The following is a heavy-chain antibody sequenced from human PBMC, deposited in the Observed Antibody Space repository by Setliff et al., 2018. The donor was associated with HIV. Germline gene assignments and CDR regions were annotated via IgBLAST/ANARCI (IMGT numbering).Heavy chain of an antibody. J-gene: IGHJ5*02. CDR3: VRQHGDYAFGP. V-gene: IGHV4-4*08. CDR2: MYSSGGN. Sequence: SETLSLTCTVSGDAISRYDWSWIRQSPGKGLEWIGSMYSSGGNTYNPSLKSRVNMFIDTSKKQFSLKVASVTAADTAVYYCVRQHGDYAFGPWGQGTLVTVSS. D-gene: IGHD4-17*01. CDR1: GDAISRYD.